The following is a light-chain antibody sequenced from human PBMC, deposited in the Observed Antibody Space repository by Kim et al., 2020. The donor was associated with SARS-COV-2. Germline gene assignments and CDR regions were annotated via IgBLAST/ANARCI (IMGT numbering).Light chain of an antibody. CDR2: GAS. CDR1: QSVRSN. V-gene: IGKV3-15*01. CDR3: QQYNSRPIT. J-gene: IGKJ5*01. Sequence: EIVMTQSPVTLSVSPGERAALSCKASQSVRSNLAWYQQKLGQAPRLLLYGASTRATDIPARFSGSGSGTEFNLTISSLQSEDFAVYYCQQYNSRPITFGQGTRLEIK.